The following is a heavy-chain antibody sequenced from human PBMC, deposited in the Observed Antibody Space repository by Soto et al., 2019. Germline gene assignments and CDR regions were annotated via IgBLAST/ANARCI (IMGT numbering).Heavy chain of an antibody. CDR2: IFYSGST. CDR1: GGSISSGDYY. V-gene: IGHV4-30-4*01. CDR3: AREAKWNYPCENYLDS. D-gene: IGHD1-7*01. Sequence: PSETLSLTCTVSGGSISSGDYYWSWLRHPPGKGLEWIGYIFYSGSTYYNPSLQSRVAMSVDTSNNQFSLKLRSVTAADTAVYYRAREAKWNYPCENYLDSCGHGSLDTVSA. J-gene: IGHJ4*01.